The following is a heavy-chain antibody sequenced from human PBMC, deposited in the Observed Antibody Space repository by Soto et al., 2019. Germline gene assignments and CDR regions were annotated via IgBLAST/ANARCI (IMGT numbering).Heavy chain of an antibody. CDR2: MNPNSGNT. D-gene: IGHD1-1*01. Sequence: QVQLVQSGAEVKKPGASVKVSCKASGYTFTSYDINWVRQATGQGLEWMGWMNPNSGNTVYAQKFQDRVTMTRNTSISTAYMGLRTLRSEDTAVYYCARERNMYGMDVWGQGTTVTVSS. CDR3: ARERNMYGMDV. V-gene: IGHV1-8*01. CDR1: GYTFTSYD. J-gene: IGHJ6*02.